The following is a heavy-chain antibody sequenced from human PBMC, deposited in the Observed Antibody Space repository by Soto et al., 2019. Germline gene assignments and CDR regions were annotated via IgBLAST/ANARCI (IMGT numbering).Heavy chain of an antibody. V-gene: IGHV1-18*01. CDR2: SSAHNGNT. CDR3: ARGRYGDY. Sequence: QVHLVQSGAEVKKPGASVKVSCKGSGYTFTSYGITWVRQAPGQGLEGMGWSSAHNGNTDYAQKLQGRVTVTRDTSTSTAYMELRSLRSDDTAVYYCARGRYGDYWGQGALVTVSS. D-gene: IGHD1-1*01. J-gene: IGHJ4*02. CDR1: GYTFTSYG.